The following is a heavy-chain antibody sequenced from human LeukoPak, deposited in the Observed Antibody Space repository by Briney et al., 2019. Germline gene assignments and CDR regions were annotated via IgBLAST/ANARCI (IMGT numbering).Heavy chain of an antibody. CDR1: GFTFSTYW. V-gene: IGHV3-7*01. D-gene: IGHD2-2*01. CDR3: ARDRVVPAAPQGYYYYYMDV. CDR2: IKQDGSEK. Sequence: GGSLRLSCAASGFTFSTYWMSWVRQAPGKGLEWVANIKQDGSEKYYVDSVKGRFTISRDNAKNSLYLQMSSLRAEDTAVYYCARDRVVPAAPQGYYYYYMDVWGKGTTVTVSS. J-gene: IGHJ6*03.